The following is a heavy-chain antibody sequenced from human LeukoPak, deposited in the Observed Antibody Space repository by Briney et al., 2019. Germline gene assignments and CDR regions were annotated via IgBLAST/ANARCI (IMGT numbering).Heavy chain of an antibody. V-gene: IGHV1-8*01. CDR2: MNPNSGNK. Sequence: ASVKVSCKASGYTFTSYDINWVRQATGQGLEWLGWMNPNSGNKGYVQKFQGRVTMTRTTSISTAYMELRSMRSEDTALYYCARVTHYCGSTSCYTVYYFDYWGQGTLVTVSS. J-gene: IGHJ4*02. D-gene: IGHD2-2*02. CDR1: GYTFTSYD. CDR3: ARVTHYCGSTSCYTVYYFDY.